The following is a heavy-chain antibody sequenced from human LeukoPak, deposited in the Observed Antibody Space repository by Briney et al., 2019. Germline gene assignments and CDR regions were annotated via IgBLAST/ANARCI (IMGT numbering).Heavy chain of an antibody. D-gene: IGHD6-13*01. J-gene: IGHJ4*02. Sequence: ASVKVSCKASGYTFTSYGISWVRQAPGQGLEWMGWISAYNGNTNYAQKLQGRVTMTRDTSTSTVYMELSSLRSEDTAVYYCARDQRSREQPTEFDYWGQGTLVTVSS. V-gene: IGHV1-18*01. CDR2: ISAYNGNT. CDR3: ARDQRSREQPTEFDY. CDR1: GYTFTSYG.